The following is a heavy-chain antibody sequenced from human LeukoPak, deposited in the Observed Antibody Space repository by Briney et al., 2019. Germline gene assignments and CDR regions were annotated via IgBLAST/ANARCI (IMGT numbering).Heavy chain of an antibody. J-gene: IGHJ4*02. CDR3: ASDATAGYSSG. CDR1: GFTVSSNY. V-gene: IGHV3-66*02. Sequence: PGGSLRLSCAASGFTVSSNYMSCVRQAPGKGLEWVSVIYSGGSTYYADSVKGRFTISRENSKNPLYLQMNSLRAEDTAVYYCASDATAGYSSGWGQGTLVTVSS. D-gene: IGHD6-19*01. CDR2: IYSGGST.